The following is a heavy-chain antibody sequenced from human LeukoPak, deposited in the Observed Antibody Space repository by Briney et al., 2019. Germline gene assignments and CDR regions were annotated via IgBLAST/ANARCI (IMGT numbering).Heavy chain of an antibody. CDR1: GYTFTGYY. D-gene: IGHD3-3*01. CDR2: INPNSGGT. V-gene: IGHV1-2*02. J-gene: IGHJ6*03. Sequence: ASVKVSCKASGYTFTGYYMHWVRQAPGQGLEWMGWINPNSGGTNYAQKFQGRVTMTRDTSISTAYMELSRLRSDDTVVYYCARDYGVFGVVSLYYYMDVWGKGTTVTVSS. CDR3: ARDYGVFGVVSLYYYMDV.